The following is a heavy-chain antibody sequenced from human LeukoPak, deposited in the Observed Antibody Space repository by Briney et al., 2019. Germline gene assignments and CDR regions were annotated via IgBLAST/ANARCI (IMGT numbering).Heavy chain of an antibody. Sequence: ASVKVSCKASGGTFSSYAISWVRQAPGQGLEWMGGIIPIFGTANYAQKFQGRVTITADESTSTAYMELSSLRSEDTAVYYCARGPYGDLIDYWGQGTLVAVSS. D-gene: IGHD4-17*01. V-gene: IGHV1-69*13. J-gene: IGHJ4*02. CDR2: IIPIFGTA. CDR3: ARGPYGDLIDY. CDR1: GGTFSSYA.